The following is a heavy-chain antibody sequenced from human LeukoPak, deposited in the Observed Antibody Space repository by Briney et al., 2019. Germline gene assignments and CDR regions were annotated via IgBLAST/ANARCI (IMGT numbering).Heavy chain of an antibody. CDR2: IIPIFGTA. CDR3: ARSKGLDY. CDR1: GGTFSSYA. V-gene: IGHV1-69*05. Sequence: SVKVSCKASGGTFSSYAISWVRQAPGQGLEWMGGIIPIFGTANYAQKFQGRVTMTTDTSTSTAYVELRSLRSDDTAVYYCARSKGLDYWGQGTLVTVSS. D-gene: IGHD4-11*01. J-gene: IGHJ4*02.